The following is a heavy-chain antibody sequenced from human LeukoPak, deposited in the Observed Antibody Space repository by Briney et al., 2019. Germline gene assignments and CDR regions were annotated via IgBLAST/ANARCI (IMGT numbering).Heavy chain of an antibody. CDR2: INPNSGGT. D-gene: IGHD4-23*01. J-gene: IGHJ4*02. Sequence: ASVKVSCKCSGYTFTGYYLHWVRQAPGQGLEWMGWINPNSGGTNYAQKFQGRVTMTRDTSISTAYMELSRLRSDDTAVYYCARDPGDYGGNRFDYWGQGTLVTISS. CDR3: ARDPGDYGGNRFDY. CDR1: GYTFTGYY. V-gene: IGHV1-2*02.